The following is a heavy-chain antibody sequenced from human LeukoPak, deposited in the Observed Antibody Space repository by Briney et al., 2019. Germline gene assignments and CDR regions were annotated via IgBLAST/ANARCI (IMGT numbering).Heavy chain of an antibody. CDR1: GGSISSYY. CDR3: ARDVDVWGSYRPYPYYFDY. J-gene: IGHJ4*02. Sequence: KPSETLSLTCTVSGGSISSYYWSWIRQPPGKGLEWIGYIYYSGSTNYNPSLKSRVTISVDTSKNQFSLKLSSVTAADTAVYYCARDVDVWGSYRPYPYYFDYWGQGTLVTVSS. V-gene: IGHV4-59*01. CDR2: IYYSGST. D-gene: IGHD3-16*02.